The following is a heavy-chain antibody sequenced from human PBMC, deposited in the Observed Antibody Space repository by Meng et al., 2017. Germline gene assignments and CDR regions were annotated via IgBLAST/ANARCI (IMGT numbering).Heavy chain of an antibody. D-gene: IGHD3-10*01. V-gene: IGHV1-69*13. J-gene: IGHJ4*02. CDR1: GGTFSSYA. CDR2: IIPIFGTA. CDR3: ARGGSGSYYYFGY. Sequence: SVKVSCKASGGTFSSYAISWVRQAPGQGLEWMGGIIPIFGTANYAQKFQGRVTITADESTSTAYMELRSLRSEDTAVYYCARGGSGSYYYFGYWGQGTLVTVSS.